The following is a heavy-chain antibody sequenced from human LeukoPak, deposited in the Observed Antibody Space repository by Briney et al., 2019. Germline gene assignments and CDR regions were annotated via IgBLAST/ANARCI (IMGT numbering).Heavy chain of an antibody. V-gene: IGHV1-24*01. CDR1: GYTLTELS. CDR3: ATAPRVYDSSGYYDLYMDV. CDR2: IDPEDGET. J-gene: IGHJ6*03. Sequence: ASVKVSCKVSGYTLTELSMHWVRQAPGKGLEWMGGIDPEDGETIYAQKFQGRVTMTEDTSTDTAYMELSSLRSEDTAVYYCATAPRVYDSSGYYDLYMDVWGKGTTVTVSS. D-gene: IGHD3-22*01.